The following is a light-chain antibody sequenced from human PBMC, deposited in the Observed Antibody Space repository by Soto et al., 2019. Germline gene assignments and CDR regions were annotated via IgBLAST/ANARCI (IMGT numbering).Light chain of an antibody. CDR1: QSISSY. CDR3: QQSYSTPPIT. Sequence: DIQMTQSPSSLSASVGDRVTITCRASQSISSYLNWYQQKPGKAPKLLIYAASSLQSGVPSRFSGSGSGTHFTLTISRLQPEDFATYYCQQSYSTPPITFGQGTRLEIK. V-gene: IGKV1-39*01. CDR2: AAS. J-gene: IGKJ5*01.